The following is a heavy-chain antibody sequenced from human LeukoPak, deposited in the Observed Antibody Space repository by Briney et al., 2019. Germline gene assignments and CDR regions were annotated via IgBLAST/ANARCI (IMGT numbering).Heavy chain of an antibody. D-gene: IGHD2-2*01. CDR3: ARGYCSSIHCFVVGYHYYYMDV. CDR2: INHSAVT. Sequence: SETLTLTCAVYDGSLSGYYWSWVRQPPGKGLEWVGEINHSAVTNYNPSLESRVTISVDTSKNQFSLKVNSVTAADTGVYYCARGYCSSIHCFVVGYHYYYMDVWDKGATVIVSS. J-gene: IGHJ6*03. V-gene: IGHV4-34*01. CDR1: DGSLSGYY.